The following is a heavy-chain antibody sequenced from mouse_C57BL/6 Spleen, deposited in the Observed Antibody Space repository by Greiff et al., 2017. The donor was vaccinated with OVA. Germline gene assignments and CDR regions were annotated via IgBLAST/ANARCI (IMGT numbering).Heavy chain of an antibody. CDR1: GYTFTTYP. V-gene: IGHV1-47*01. J-gene: IGHJ4*01. D-gene: IGHD2-4*01. Sequence: QVHVKQSGAELVKPGASVKMSCKASGYTFTTYPIEWMKQNHGKSLEWIGNFHPYNDDTKYNEKFKGKATLTVEKSSSTVYLELSRLTSDDSAVYYCARSNDYDDYAMDYWGQGTSVTVSS. CDR3: ARSNDYDDYAMDY. CDR2: FHPYNDDT.